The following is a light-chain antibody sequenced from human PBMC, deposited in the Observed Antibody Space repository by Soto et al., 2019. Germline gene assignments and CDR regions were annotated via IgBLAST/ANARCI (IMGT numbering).Light chain of an antibody. CDR1: QGISSY. CDR3: QQFKSYSYT. J-gene: IGKJ2*01. V-gene: IGKV1-9*01. CDR2: AAS. Sequence: DIQLTQSPSFLSASVGDRVTITCRASQGISSYLAWYQQKPGKAPKLLIYAASTLQSGVPSRFSGSGSGTEFTLTISSLQPEDFATYYWQQFKSYSYTFGQGTKLEIK.